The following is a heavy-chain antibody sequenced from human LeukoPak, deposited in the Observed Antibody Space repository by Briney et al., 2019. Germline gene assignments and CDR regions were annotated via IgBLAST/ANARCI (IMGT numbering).Heavy chain of an antibody. Sequence: GGSLRLSCAASGFTFSDYYMSWIRQAPGKGLEWVSYISSSSSYTNYADSVKGRFTISRDNAKNSLYLQMNSLRAEDTAVYHCASGRYSNYFDYWGQGTLVTVSS. D-gene: IGHD4-11*01. CDR1: GFTFSDYY. CDR2: ISSSSSYT. V-gene: IGHV3-11*06. J-gene: IGHJ4*02. CDR3: ASGRYSNYFDY.